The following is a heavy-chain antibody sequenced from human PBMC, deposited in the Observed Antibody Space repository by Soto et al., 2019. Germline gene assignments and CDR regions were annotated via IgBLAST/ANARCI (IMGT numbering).Heavy chain of an antibody. J-gene: IGHJ6*02. Sequence: QVQLQESGPGLVKPSEALSLACTVSGGSFGNYYWSWIRQPPGKGLEWIGYMYYRGSTNYNPSLKSRATISIDTSKHQLALRLSSVTAADSAVYYCATGLFVPDNYFDYGVDVWGHGTAVTISS. CDR2: MYYRGST. V-gene: IGHV4-59*01. CDR3: ATGLFVPDNYFDYGVDV. CDR1: GGSFGNYY. D-gene: IGHD2-21*01.